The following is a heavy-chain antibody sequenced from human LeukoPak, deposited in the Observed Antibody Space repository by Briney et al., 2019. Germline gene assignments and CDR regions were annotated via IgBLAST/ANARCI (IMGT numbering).Heavy chain of an antibody. CDR1: GFTFSTSA. V-gene: IGHV3-23*01. CDR2: ISASGGST. Sequence: PGGSLRLSCAASGFTFSTSAMTWVRQAPGKGLEWVSGISASGGSTYYADSVKGRFTISRDNSKNTLYPQMNSLRVEDTAIYYCATRESSMARSHWGQGTLVTVSS. J-gene: IGHJ4*02. D-gene: IGHD3-10*01. CDR3: ATRESSMARSH.